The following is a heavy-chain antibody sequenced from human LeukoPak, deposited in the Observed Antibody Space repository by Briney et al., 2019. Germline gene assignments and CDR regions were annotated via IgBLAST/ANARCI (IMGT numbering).Heavy chain of an antibody. CDR2: IYPGDYET. Sequence: GESLQISCEGSGYSFSNYWIGWVRQMPGKGLEWMGIIYPGDYETRYSPSFQGLVTISVDKSISTAYLQWSSLKASDTAMYYCAIPPGYCGNDCSFDHWGQGTLVTVSS. D-gene: IGHD2-21*02. CDR1: GYSFSNYW. CDR3: AIPPGYCGNDCSFDH. J-gene: IGHJ4*02. V-gene: IGHV5-51*01.